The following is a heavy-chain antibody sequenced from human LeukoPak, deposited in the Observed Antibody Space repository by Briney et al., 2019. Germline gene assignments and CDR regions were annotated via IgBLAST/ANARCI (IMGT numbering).Heavy chain of an antibody. Sequence: ASVKVSCTASGYTFTSYYMHWVRQAPGQGLEWMGIINPSGGSTSYAQKFQGRVTMTRDTSTSTVYMELSSLRSEDTAVYYCARDYDYVWGSYRTPGYWGQGTLVTVSS. J-gene: IGHJ4*02. D-gene: IGHD3-16*02. CDR3: ARDYDYVWGSYRTPGY. CDR2: INPSGGST. CDR1: GYTFTSYY. V-gene: IGHV1-46*01.